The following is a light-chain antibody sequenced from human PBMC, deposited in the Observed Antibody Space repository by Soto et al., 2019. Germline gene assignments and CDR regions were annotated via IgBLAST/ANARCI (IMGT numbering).Light chain of an antibody. CDR2: VTSDGSH. Sequence: QPVLTQSPSASASPGASVKLTCTLSSGHSDYAIAWHQQQPEKGLRYLMKVTSDGSHTKGDGIPDRFSGSSSGADRYLTISSLRSDDEADYYCQAWGTGGVFGGGTQLTVL. J-gene: IGLJ3*02. CDR1: SGHSDYA. CDR3: QAWGTGGV. V-gene: IGLV4-69*01.